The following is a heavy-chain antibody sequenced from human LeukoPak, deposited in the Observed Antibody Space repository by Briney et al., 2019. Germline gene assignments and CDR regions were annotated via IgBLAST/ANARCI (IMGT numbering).Heavy chain of an antibody. V-gene: IGHV3-7*01. CDR3: ARGGYSHGRYYYYMDV. J-gene: IGHJ6*03. Sequence: GGSLRLSCAASGFTFSSYWMSWVRQAPGKGLEWVANIKQDGSEKYYVDSVKGRFTIPRDNAKNSLYLQTNSLRAEDTAVYYCARGGYSHGRYYYYMDVWGIGTAVTVSS. D-gene: IGHD5-18*01. CDR1: GFTFSSYW. CDR2: IKQDGSEK.